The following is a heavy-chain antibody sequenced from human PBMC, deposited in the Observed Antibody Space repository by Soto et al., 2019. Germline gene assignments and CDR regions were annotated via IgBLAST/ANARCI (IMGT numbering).Heavy chain of an antibody. V-gene: IGHV3-21*01. D-gene: IGHD2-15*01. Sequence: EVQLVESGGGLVKPGGSLRLSCAASGFTFSSYSMNWVRQAPGKGLEWVSSISSSSSYIYYADSVKGRFTISRDNAKNSLYLQMNSLRAEDTAVYYCARYCSGGSCYSGVRDYYYGMDVWGQGTTVTVSS. CDR1: GFTFSSYS. CDR2: ISSSSSYI. CDR3: ARYCSGGSCYSGVRDYYYGMDV. J-gene: IGHJ6*02.